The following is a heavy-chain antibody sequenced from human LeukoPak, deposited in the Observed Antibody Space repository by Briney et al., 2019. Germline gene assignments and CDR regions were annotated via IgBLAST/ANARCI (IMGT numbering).Heavy chain of an antibody. CDR3: ARGLTSHCMVAAYYFDY. V-gene: IGHV4-34*01. Sequence: PSETLSLTCAVYGGSFSGYYWSWIRQPPGKGLEWIGEINHSGSTNYNPSLKSRVTISVDTSKNQFSLKLSSVTAADTAVYYCARGLTSHCMVAAYYFDYWGQGTLVTVSS. D-gene: IGHD4/OR15-4a*01. J-gene: IGHJ4*02. CDR2: INHSGST. CDR1: GGSFSGYY.